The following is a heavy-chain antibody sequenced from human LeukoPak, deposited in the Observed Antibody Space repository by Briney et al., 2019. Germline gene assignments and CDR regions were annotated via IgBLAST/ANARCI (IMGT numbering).Heavy chain of an antibody. D-gene: IGHD6-19*01. CDR3: TRGGRVSPGYTSDWYPSY. V-gene: IGHV3-21*01. J-gene: IGHJ4*02. CDR2: ISSSRSYT. CDR1: GFTFSSYS. Sequence: GGSLRLSCAASGFTFSSYSMNWVRQAPGKGLEWVSFISSSRSYTYYADSVKGRFTISRDNAKKSLYLQMNSLRAEETAVYYCTRGGRVSPGYTSDWYPSYWGQGTLVTVSS.